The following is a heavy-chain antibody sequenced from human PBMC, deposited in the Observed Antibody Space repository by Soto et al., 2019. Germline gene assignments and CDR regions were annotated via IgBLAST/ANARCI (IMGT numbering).Heavy chain of an antibody. CDR3: ARDTTGTTRDGFDP. D-gene: IGHD1-1*01. CDR1: GFTFSSYA. J-gene: IGHJ5*02. Sequence: GGSLRLSCAASGFTFSSYAMHWVRQAPGKGLEWVAVISYDGSNKYYADSVKGRFTISRDNSKNTLYLQMNSLRAEDTAVYYCARDTTGTTRDGFDPWGQGTLVTVSS. V-gene: IGHV3-30-3*01. CDR2: ISYDGSNK.